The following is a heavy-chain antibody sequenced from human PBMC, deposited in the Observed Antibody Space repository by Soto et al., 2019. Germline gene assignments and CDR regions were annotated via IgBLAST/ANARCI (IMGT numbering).Heavy chain of an antibody. Sequence: ASVKVSCKASGYTFTSYGISWVRQAPGQGLEWMGWISAYNGNTNYAQKLQGRVTMTTDTPTSTAYMELRSLRSDDTAVYYCARLRRYCSGTSCSWFDPGGKGTFVTVSS. V-gene: IGHV1-18*04. CDR2: ISAYNGNT. D-gene: IGHD2-2*01. CDR1: GYTFTSYG. CDR3: ARLRRYCSGTSCSWFDP. J-gene: IGHJ5*02.